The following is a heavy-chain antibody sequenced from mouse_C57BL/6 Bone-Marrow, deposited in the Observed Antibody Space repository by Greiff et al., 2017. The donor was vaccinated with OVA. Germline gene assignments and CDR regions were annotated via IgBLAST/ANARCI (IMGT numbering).Heavy chain of an antibody. CDR3: TRSYCNYYAMGY. CDR2: IDPETGGT. V-gene: IGHV1-15*01. Sequence: QVQLQQSGAELVRPGASVTLSCKASGYTFTDYEMHWVKQTPVHGLEWIGAIDPETGGTAYNQKFKGKAILTADKSSSTAYMELRSLTSEDSAVXFCTRSYCNYYAMGYWGQGTSVTVSS. CDR1: GYTFTDYE. D-gene: IGHD2-1*01. J-gene: IGHJ4*01.